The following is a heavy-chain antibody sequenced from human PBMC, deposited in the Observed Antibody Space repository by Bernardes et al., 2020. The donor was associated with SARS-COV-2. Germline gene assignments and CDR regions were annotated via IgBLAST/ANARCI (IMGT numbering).Heavy chain of an antibody. J-gene: IGHJ5*02. V-gene: IGHV1-18*01. CDR2: ISAYNGNT. CDR3: ARDNDFWRGYWSGWFDP. Sequence: ASVKVSCKASGYTFTSYGISWVRQAPGQGLEWMGWISAYNGNTNYAQKLQGRVTMTTDTSTSTAYMELRSLRSDDTAVYYCARDNDFWRGYWSGWFDPWGQGTLVTVSS. D-gene: IGHD3-3*01. CDR1: GYTFTSYG.